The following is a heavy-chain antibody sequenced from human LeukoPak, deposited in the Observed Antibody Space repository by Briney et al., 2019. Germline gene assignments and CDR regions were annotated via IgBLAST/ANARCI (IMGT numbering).Heavy chain of an antibody. Sequence: GGSLRLSCVVSGFTFSTYWMSWVRQAPGEGLEWVANIKHDGSEEYYVDSVKGRFTISRDNAKKSLYLQMNSLRSEDTAVYYCARDGGVRGRLAYFDYWGQGNLVAVSS. V-gene: IGHV3-7*01. J-gene: IGHJ4*02. CDR2: IKHDGSEE. CDR3: ARDGGVRGRLAYFDY. CDR1: GFTFSTYW. D-gene: IGHD2-8*02.